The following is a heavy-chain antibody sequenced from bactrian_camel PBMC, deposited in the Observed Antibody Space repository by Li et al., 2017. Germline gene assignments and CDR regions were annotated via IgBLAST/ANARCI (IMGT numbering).Heavy chain of an antibody. CDR3: AADYAYYGLGSTAT. Sequence: HVQLVESGGGLVQPGESLRLSCVASGITFSRHDMSWVRQAPGKEVEWVAGITSLPSLFRTATYADSVKGRFTISKDNGKTTLYLQMNTLKPEDTAMYYRAADYAYYGLGSTATGARGPRSPSP. D-gene: IGHD5*01. J-gene: IGHJ4*01. CDR2: ITSLPSLFRTA. CDR1: GITFSRHD. V-gene: IGHV3-2*01.